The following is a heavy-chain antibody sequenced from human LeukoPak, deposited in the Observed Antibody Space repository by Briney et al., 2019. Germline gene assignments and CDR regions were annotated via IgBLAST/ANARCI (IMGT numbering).Heavy chain of an antibody. CDR3: AREVVVGATFRFDY. V-gene: IGHV4-39*02. J-gene: IGHJ4*02. CDR2: IYYSGST. D-gene: IGHD1-26*01. Sequence: SETLSLTCTVSGGSISSSSYYWGWIRQPPGKGLEWIGSIYYSGSTYYNPSLKSRVTISVDTSKNQFSLKLSSVTAADTAVYYCAREVVVGATFRFDYWGQGTLVTVSS. CDR1: GGSISSSSYY.